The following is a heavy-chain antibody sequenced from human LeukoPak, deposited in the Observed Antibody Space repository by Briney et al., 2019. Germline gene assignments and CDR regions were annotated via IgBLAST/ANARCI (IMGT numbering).Heavy chain of an antibody. D-gene: IGHD3-16*01. Sequence: SETLSLTCTVSGDSTTGYYWSWIRQPPGKGLEWIGSIYYSGSTYYNPSLKSRVTISVDTSKNQFSLKLSSVTAADTAVYYCARQARQDLGDYYYYGMDVWGQGTTVTVSS. J-gene: IGHJ6*02. V-gene: IGHV4-39*01. CDR1: GDSTTGYY. CDR3: ARQARQDLGDYYYYGMDV. CDR2: IYYSGST.